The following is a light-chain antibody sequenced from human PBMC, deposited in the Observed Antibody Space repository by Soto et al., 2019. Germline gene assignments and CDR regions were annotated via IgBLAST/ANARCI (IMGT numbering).Light chain of an antibody. J-gene: IGKJ1*01. CDR3: QYYGTSPQT. Sequence: EIVLTQSPGTLSLSPGESATLSCRASQSVSNNYLAWYQQKPGQAPRLLIHGATTRATGIPARFSGSGSGTEFTLTISSLQSEDFAVYYCQYYGTSPQTVGQGTKVDIK. CDR2: GAT. V-gene: IGKV3-20*01. CDR1: QSVSNNY.